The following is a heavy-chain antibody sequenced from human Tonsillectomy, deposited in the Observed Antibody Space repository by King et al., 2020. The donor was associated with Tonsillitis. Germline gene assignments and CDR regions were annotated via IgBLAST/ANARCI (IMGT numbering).Heavy chain of an antibody. D-gene: IGHD1-26*01. CDR1: GFSLTTSGMR. J-gene: IGHJ3*02. CDR2: IDWDDDK. CDR3: ARDPGNPVGDAFDI. Sequence: TLKESGPALVEPTQTLTLTCTFSGFSLTTSGMRVNWIRQPPGKALEWLARIDWDDDKFYSTSLKSRLTISKDTSKNQVVLTMTNMDPVDTATYYCARDPGNPVGDAFDIWGQGTMVTVSS. V-gene: IGHV2-70*04.